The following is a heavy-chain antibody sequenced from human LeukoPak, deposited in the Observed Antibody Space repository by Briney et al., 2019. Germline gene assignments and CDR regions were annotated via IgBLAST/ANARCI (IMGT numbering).Heavy chain of an antibody. J-gene: IGHJ4*02. CDR1: GFTFGSYA. V-gene: IGHV3-23*01. CDR2: ITGSGDRP. Sequence: GGSLRLSCAASGFTFGSYAMSWVRQVPGKGLEWVSVITGSGDRPYYADSVKGRFTVSRDNSKNTLYLQINSLKTEDTAVYYCAKGPNDDSNYLFDYWGQGTLATVSS. CDR3: AKGPNDDSNYLFDY. D-gene: IGHD4-11*01.